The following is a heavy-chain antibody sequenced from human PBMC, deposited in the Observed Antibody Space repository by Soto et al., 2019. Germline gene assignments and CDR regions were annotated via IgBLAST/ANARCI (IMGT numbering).Heavy chain of an antibody. V-gene: IGHV1-18*01. D-gene: IGHD3-16*01. CDR2: INTYNGNT. CDR3: ALVDVYVTPSPQDV. J-gene: IGHJ6*02. CDR1: GYTFTRYG. Sequence: QVQLVQSGAEVKNPGASVKVSCKASGYTFTRYGIGWARQAPGQGLEWMGWINTYNGNTNYAQNAHGRDTLTTDTSTSTADMELRSLRSNDTAIYYCALVDVYVTPSPQDVWGQGTTVIVSS.